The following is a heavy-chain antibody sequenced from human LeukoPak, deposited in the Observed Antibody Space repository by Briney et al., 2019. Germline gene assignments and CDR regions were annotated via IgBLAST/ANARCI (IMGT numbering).Heavy chain of an antibody. CDR2: ISSNGGST. D-gene: IGHD5-24*01. CDR3: ARSPAGMATILSFDY. J-gene: IGHJ4*02. Sequence: PGGSLRLSCAASGFTFSSYAMHWVRQAPGKGLEYVSAISSNGGSTYYANSVKGRFTISRDNSKNTLYLQMGSLRAEDMAVYYCARSPAGMATILSFDYWGQGTLVTVSS. CDR1: GFTFSSYA. V-gene: IGHV3-64*01.